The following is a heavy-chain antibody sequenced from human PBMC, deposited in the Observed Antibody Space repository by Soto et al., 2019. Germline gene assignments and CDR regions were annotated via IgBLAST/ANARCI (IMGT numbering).Heavy chain of an antibody. CDR2: IDPSDSYT. D-gene: IGHD3-22*01. J-gene: IGHJ4*02. V-gene: IGHV5-10-1*01. CDR3: ARQYYGRSGYLDY. Sequence: RGESLKISCKGSGYSFTTYWISWVRQMPGKGLEWMGRIDPSDSYTKYSPSFQGHVTISTDKSISTASLQWSSLKASDTAMYYCARQYYGRSGYLDYWGQGTLVTVSS. CDR1: GYSFTTYW.